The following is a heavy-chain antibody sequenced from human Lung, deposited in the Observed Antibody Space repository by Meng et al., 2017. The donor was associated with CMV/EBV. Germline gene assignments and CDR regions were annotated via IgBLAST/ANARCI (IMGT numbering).Heavy chain of an antibody. J-gene: IGHJ4*02. D-gene: IGHD6-13*01. V-gene: IGHV1-69*05. CDR2: IIPILGTA. Sequence: SCKTSGGTVRSYGSSSMRQAPGEGLEGMGGIIPILGTANYAQRFQGRVTITTDESTSTAYMELSSLSSEDTAVYYCARGDSSWCRLDYWGQGTLVTVSS. CDR3: ARGDSSWCRLDY. CDR1: GGTVRSYG.